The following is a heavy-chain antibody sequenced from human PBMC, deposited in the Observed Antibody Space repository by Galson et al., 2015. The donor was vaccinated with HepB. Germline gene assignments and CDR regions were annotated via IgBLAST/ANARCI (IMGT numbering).Heavy chain of an antibody. CDR1: GFTFSGSA. J-gene: IGHJ4*02. Sequence: SLRLSCAASGFTFSGSAIHWVRQASGKGPEWVGRIRSKANNYATSYAPSLKGRFTISRDDSKNMAYLHMKSLKTGDTAVYYCTRLGDVSGYSSRWGQGTLVTVSS. D-gene: IGHD5-12*01. CDR2: IRSKANNYAT. V-gene: IGHV3-73*01. CDR3: TRLGDVSGYSSR.